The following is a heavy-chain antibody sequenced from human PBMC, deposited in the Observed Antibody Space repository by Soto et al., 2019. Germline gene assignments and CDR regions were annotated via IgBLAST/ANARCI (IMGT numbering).Heavy chain of an antibody. D-gene: IGHD2-21*01. Sequence: EVQLVESGGGLVQPGGSLRLSCAASGFTFSSYWMHWVHQAPGTGLVWVSRINNDGSSTTYADSVKGRFTISRDNGKNTLSLQMNSLRDEDTAVYYCAREGGAFDYWGQGTLVTVSS. CDR2: INNDGSST. CDR3: AREGGAFDY. J-gene: IGHJ4*02. V-gene: IGHV3-74*01. CDR1: GFTFSSYW.